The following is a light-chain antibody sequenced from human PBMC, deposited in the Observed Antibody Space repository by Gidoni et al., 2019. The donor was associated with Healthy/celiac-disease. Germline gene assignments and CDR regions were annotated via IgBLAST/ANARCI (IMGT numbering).Light chain of an antibody. V-gene: IGLV2-14*01. J-gene: IGLJ3*02. CDR1: SSDVGGHNY. CDR3: SSYTSSSTRV. Sequence: QSALTQPASVSGSPGQSITISCTGTSSDVGGHNYVSWYQQNPGKAPKLMIYEVSNRPSGVSNCFSGSKSGNTASLTISGLQAEDEADYYRSSYTSSSTRVFGGGTKLTVL. CDR2: EVS.